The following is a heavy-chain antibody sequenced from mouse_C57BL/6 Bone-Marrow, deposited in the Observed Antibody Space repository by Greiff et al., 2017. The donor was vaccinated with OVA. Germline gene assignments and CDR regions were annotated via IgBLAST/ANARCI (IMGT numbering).Heavy chain of an antibody. CDR1: GYTFTSYW. CDR3: ARGGLVWYFDV. J-gene: IGHJ1*03. D-gene: IGHD1-1*02. V-gene: IGHV1-53*01. CDR2: INPSNGGT. Sequence: QVQLKQPGPELVKPGASVKLSCKASGYTFTSYWMHWVKQRPGQGLEWIGNINPSNGGTNYNEKFKSKATLTVDKSSSTASMQLSSLTSEDSAVYYCARGGLVWYFDVWGTGTTVTVSS.